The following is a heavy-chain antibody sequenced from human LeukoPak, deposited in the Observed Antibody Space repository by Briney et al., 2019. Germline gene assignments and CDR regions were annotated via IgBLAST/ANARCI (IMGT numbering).Heavy chain of an antibody. CDR1: GGSISSYY. CDR3: ARHVALIVGATYY. CDR2: IYYSGST. V-gene: IGHV4-39*01. Sequence: SETLSLTCTVSGGSISSYYWGWIRQPPGKGLEWIGSIYYSGSTYYNPSLKSRVTISVDTSKNQFSLKLSSVTAADTAVYYCARHVALIVGATYYWGQGTLVTVSS. J-gene: IGHJ4*02. D-gene: IGHD1-26*01.